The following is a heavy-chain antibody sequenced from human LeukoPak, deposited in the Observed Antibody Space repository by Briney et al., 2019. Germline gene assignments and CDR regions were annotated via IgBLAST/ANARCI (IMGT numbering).Heavy chain of an antibody. V-gene: IGHV1-18*01. CDR3: ARGGRYCSTTSCLGEGYYFDY. D-gene: IGHD2-2*01. CDR1: GYTFTSYG. J-gene: IGHJ4*02. Sequence: ASVKVSCKASGYTFTSYGISWVRQAPGQGLEWMGWISAYNANTHYAQKLQGRVTMTTDTSTSTAYMDLSRLRSDDTAVYYCARGGRYCSTTSCLGEGYYFDYWGQGTLVTVSS. CDR2: ISAYNANT.